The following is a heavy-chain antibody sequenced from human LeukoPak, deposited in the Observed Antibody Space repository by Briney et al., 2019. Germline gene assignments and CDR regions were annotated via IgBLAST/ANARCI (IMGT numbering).Heavy chain of an antibody. CDR1: GYTFTSYY. CDR3: ASRSIAARPGDY. D-gene: IGHD6-6*01. Sequence: ASVKVSCKASGYTFTSYYMHWVRQAPGQGLEWMGIINPSGGSTSYAQKFQGRVTITADKSTSTAYMELSSLRSEDTAVYYCASRSIAARPGDYWGQGTLVTVSS. V-gene: IGHV1-46*01. CDR2: INPSGGST. J-gene: IGHJ4*02.